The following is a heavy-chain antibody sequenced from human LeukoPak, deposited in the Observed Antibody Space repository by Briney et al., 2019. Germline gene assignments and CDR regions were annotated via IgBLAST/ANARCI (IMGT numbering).Heavy chain of an antibody. CDR2: ISSSSSYI. CDR3: ARGYSGYDFFDY. CDR1: GFTFSSYS. D-gene: IGHD5-12*01. Sequence: GGSLRLSCAASGFTFSSYSMNWVCQAPGKGLEWVSSISSSSSYIYYADSVKGRFTISRDNAKNSLYLQMNSLRAEDTAVYYCARGYSGYDFFDYWGQGTLVTVSS. J-gene: IGHJ4*02. V-gene: IGHV3-21*01.